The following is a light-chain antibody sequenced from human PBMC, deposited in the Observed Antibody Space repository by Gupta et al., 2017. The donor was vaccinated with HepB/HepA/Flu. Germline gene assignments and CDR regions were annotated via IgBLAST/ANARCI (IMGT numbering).Light chain of an antibody. CDR3: QQDWNSFT. Sequence: ESILTQSPGTLSLSPGERATLSCRASQSVRSTHLAWYQQRPGQAPRLLMYGTSNRATGIPDRFSGSGSGTDFTLTISRLEPEDFAVYYWQQDWNSFTFGHGTRVDFK. CDR1: QSVRSTH. CDR2: GTS. V-gene: IGKV3-20*01. J-gene: IGKJ3*01.